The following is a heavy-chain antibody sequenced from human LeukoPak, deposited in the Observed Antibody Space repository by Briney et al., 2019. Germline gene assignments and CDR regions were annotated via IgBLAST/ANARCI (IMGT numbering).Heavy chain of an antibody. J-gene: IGHJ4*02. Sequence: GGSLTLSCAASGFTFTTFWMNWVRQVPGKGLVWVSLINPDGSTTTYADSVKGQFTISRDNAKNTVYLQMNSLRGEDTAVYYCAKDRYSGLNTIDYWGQGTLVTVSS. CDR3: AKDRYSGLNTIDY. D-gene: IGHD6-13*01. CDR2: INPDGSTT. CDR1: GFTFTTFW. V-gene: IGHV3-74*01.